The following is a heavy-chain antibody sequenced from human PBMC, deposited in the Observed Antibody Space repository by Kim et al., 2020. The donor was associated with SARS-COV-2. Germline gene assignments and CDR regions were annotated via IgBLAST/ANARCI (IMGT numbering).Heavy chain of an antibody. J-gene: IGHJ6*01. CDR2: INHSGST. Sequence: SETLSLTCAVYGGSFSGYYWSWIRQPPGKGLEWIGEINHSGSTNYNPSLKSRVTISVDTSKNQFSLKLSSVTAADTAVYYCARRCSEVVPAAIGLCFHY. CDR3: ARRCSEVVPAAIGLCFHY. V-gene: IGHV4-34*01. CDR1: GGSFSGYY. D-gene: IGHD2-2*01.